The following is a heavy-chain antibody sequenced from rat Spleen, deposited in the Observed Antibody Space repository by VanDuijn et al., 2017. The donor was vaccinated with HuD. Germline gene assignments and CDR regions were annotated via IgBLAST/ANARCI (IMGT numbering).Heavy chain of an antibody. V-gene: IGHV5-29*01. J-gene: IGHJ2*01. Sequence: EVRLVESDGGLVQPGRSLKLSCAASGFIFSDYYMAWVRQAPTKGLEWVATINYEGSGTYYRDSVKGRFTISRDNAKSTLYLQMDSLRSEDTATYYCGRRDYGGYGDYWGQGVMVTVSS. CDR1: GFIFSDYY. D-gene: IGHD1-11*01. CDR2: INYEGSGT. CDR3: GRRDYGGYGDY.